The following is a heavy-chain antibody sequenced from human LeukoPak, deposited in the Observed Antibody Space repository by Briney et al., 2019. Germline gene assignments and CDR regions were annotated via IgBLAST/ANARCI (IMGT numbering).Heavy chain of an antibody. Sequence: ASVKVSCKASGYTFTGYYMHWVRQAPGQGLEWMGWINPNSGGTNYAQKFQGRVTMTRDTSISTAYMELSRLRSDDTAVYYCARVYHGYSYGIHFDYWGQGTLVTVSS. J-gene: IGHJ4*02. V-gene: IGHV1-2*02. D-gene: IGHD5-18*01. CDR2: INPNSGGT. CDR3: ARVYHGYSYGIHFDY. CDR1: GYTFTGYY.